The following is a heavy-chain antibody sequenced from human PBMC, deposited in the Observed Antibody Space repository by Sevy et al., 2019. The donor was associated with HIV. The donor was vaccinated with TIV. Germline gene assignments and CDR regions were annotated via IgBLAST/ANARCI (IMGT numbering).Heavy chain of an antibody. D-gene: IGHD1-1*01. V-gene: IGHV1-18*01. CDR2: ISGYNGDT. Sequence: ASVKVSCKASGYIFTSYGISWVRQAPGQGLEWMGWISGYNGDTNYAQKFQGRVTMTTDTSTSTAYVELRSLRSDDTAVYYCASEGVADRSAQLPFYYYGMDVWGQGTTVTVSS. CDR1: GYIFTSYG. J-gene: IGHJ6*02. CDR3: ASEGVADRSAQLPFYYYGMDV.